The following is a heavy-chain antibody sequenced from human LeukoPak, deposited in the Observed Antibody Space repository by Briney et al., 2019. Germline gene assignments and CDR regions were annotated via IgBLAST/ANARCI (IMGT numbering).Heavy chain of an antibody. CDR1: GFTFSTYW. V-gene: IGHV3-7*01. CDR2: IKQDGSDK. J-gene: IGHJ4*01. D-gene: IGHD6-13*01. CDR3: ARDGTAAGLYFDL. Sequence: PGGSLRLSCAASGFTFSTYWMSWVRQAPGKGLEWVANIKQDGSDKYYVDSVKGRFTISRDNAKNSLYLQMSSLRVEDTAIYYCARDGTAAGLYFDLWGQGTLVTVSS.